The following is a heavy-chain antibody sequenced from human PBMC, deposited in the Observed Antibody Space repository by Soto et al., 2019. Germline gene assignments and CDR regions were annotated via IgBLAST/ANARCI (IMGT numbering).Heavy chain of an antibody. CDR2: ISAYNGNT. Sequence: GASVKVSCKASGYTFTSYGISWVRQAPGQGLEWMGWISAYNGNTNYAQKLQGRVTMTTDTSTSTAYMELRSLRSDDTAVYYCARHGTQHYDFRSGNRKGMDVWGKGTTVTVSS. V-gene: IGHV1-18*01. CDR1: GYTFTSYG. CDR3: ARHGTQHYDFRSGNRKGMDV. D-gene: IGHD3-3*01. J-gene: IGHJ6*04.